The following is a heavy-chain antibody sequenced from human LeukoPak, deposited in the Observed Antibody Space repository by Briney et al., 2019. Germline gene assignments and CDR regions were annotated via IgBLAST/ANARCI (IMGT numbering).Heavy chain of an antibody. CDR2: IYYSSST. Sequence: SETLSLTCTVSGGSISSYYGSWLRKPPEKRQWMIGYIYYSSSTNYNPSLQSRVTISVDTSMNKVSLQLSTLTAADTAVYYCARANSGYDFDYWGQGTLVTVSS. D-gene: IGHD5-12*01. V-gene: IGHV4-59*01. CDR3: ARANSGYDFDY. CDR1: GGSISSYY. J-gene: IGHJ4*02.